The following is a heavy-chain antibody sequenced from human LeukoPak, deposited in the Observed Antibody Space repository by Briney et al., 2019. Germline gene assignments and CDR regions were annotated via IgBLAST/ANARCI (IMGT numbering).Heavy chain of an antibody. CDR3: TTDQNTMVRGSFDY. Sequence: PGGSLRLSCAASGFTFSNAWMSWVRQAPGKGLEWVGRIKSKTDGGTTDYAAPVKGRFTISRDDSKNALYLQMNSLKTEDTAVYYCTTDQNTMVRGSFDYWGQGTLVTVSS. CDR2: IKSKTDGGTT. J-gene: IGHJ4*02. D-gene: IGHD3-10*01. CDR1: GFTFSNAW. V-gene: IGHV3-15*01.